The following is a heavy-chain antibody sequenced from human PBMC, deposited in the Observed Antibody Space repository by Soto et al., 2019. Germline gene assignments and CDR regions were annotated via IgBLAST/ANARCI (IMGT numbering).Heavy chain of an antibody. J-gene: IGHJ4*02. CDR2: INGDGSTT. V-gene: IGHV3-74*03. CDR1: GFTCSTYW. D-gene: IGHD1-20*01. Sequence: EVQLVESGGGLVQPGGSLRLSCAAPGFTCSTYWMHWVRQGPGKGLVWLSRINGDGSTTEYADSVKGRFTISRGNAKNTLYLHIHSLRVEDTAVYYCARDDNPDYWGQGTLVTVSS. CDR3: ARDDNPDY.